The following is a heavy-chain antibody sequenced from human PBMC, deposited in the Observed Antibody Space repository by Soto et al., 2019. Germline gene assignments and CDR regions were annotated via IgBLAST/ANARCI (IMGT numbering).Heavy chain of an antibody. J-gene: IGHJ4*02. Sequence: SVKVSCKSSGGTFSSYAISWVRQAPGQGLEWMGGIIPIFGTANYAQKFQGRVTITADKSTSTAYMELSSLRSEDTAVYYCGRGGAEYSSSCFDYWGQGTSVTVSA. CDR3: GRGGAEYSSSCFDY. D-gene: IGHD6-6*01. CDR1: GGTFSSYA. V-gene: IGHV1-69*06. CDR2: IIPIFGTA.